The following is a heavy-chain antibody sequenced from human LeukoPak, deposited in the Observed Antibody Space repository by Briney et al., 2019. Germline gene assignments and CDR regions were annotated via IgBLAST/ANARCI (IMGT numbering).Heavy chain of an antibody. CDR3: ARVFYCYYGMDV. J-gene: IGHJ6*02. CDR2: INHSGST. CDR1: GGSFSGYY. V-gene: IGHV4-34*01. Sequence: SETLSLTCAVYGGSFSGYYWSWIRQPPGKGLEWIGEINHSGSTNYNPSLKSRVTISVDTSKNQFSLKLSSVTAADTAVYYCARVFYCYYGMDVWGQGTTVTVSS.